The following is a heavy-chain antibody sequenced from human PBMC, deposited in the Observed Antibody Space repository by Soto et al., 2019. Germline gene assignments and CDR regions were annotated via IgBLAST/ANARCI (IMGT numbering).Heavy chain of an antibody. CDR3: AREDMSGTYYFDS. V-gene: IGHV4-61*03. CDR2: IYHSGIT. J-gene: IGHJ4*02. D-gene: IGHD1-26*01. CDR1: GGSVSSETHF. Sequence: PSETLSLTCAVFGGSVSSETHFWSWIRQPPGKGLEWIGYIYHSGITNSNPSLKGRLTISVDKSTNHFSLSLASVTAADTAIYYCAREDMSGTYYFDSWGQGTRVTAPQ.